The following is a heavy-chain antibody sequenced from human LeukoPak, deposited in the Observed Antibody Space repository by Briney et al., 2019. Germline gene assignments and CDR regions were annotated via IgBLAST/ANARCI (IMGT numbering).Heavy chain of an antibody. Sequence: PGGSLRLSCAASGFTFSSYWMSWVRQAPGKGREGVANIKQDGSEKYYVDSVKGRFTISRDNAKNSLYLQMNSLRAEDTAVYYCARRRYYYGSGRAYGMDVWGQGTTVTVSS. D-gene: IGHD3-10*01. V-gene: IGHV3-7*01. J-gene: IGHJ6*02. CDR3: ARRRYYYGSGRAYGMDV. CDR2: IKQDGSEK. CDR1: GFTFSSYW.